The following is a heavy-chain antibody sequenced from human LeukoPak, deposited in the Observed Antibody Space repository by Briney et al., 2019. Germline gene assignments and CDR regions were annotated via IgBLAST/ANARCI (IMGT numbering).Heavy chain of an antibody. CDR1: GFTFSSYS. CDR3: ARVNEVCSSTSCYRAFDY. V-gene: IGHV3-21*01. Sequence: GGPLRLSCAASGFTFSSYSMNWVRQAPGKGLEWVSSISSSSSYIYYADSVKGRFTISRDNAKNSLYLQMNSLRAEDTAVYYCARVNEVCSSTSCYRAFDYWGQGTLVTVSS. D-gene: IGHD2-2*01. J-gene: IGHJ4*02. CDR2: ISSSSSYI.